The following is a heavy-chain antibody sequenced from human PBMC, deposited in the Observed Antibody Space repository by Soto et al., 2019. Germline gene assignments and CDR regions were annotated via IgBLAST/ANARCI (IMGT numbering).Heavy chain of an antibody. D-gene: IGHD5-12*01. J-gene: IGHJ4*02. Sequence: QVQLVESGGGVVQPGRSLRLSCAASGFTFSSYGMHWVRQAPGKGLEWVAVIWYDGSNKYYADSVKGRFTISRDNSKNTLYLKMNSLRAEDTAVYYCARETGRWISPVVAFDYWGQGPLVTVSS. CDR2: IWYDGSNK. V-gene: IGHV3-33*01. CDR3: ARETGRWISPVVAFDY. CDR1: GFTFSSYG.